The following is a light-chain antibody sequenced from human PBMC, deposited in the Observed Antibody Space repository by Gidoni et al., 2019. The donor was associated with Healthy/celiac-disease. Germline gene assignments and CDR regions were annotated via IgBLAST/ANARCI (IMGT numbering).Light chain of an antibody. J-gene: IGKJ5*01. V-gene: IGKV1-27*01. Sequence: DIQMTQSPSSLSASVGDRVTITCRASQGISNYLAWYQQKPGKVPKLLIYAASTLQSGVPSRFSGSGSGTYFTLTISSLQPEDVATYYCQKYNSAPPFGQGTRLEIK. CDR3: QKYNSAPP. CDR1: QGISNY. CDR2: AAS.